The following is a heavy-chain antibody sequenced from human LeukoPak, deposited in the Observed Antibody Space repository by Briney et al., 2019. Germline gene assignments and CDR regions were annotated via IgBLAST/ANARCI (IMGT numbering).Heavy chain of an antibody. J-gene: IGHJ4*02. CDR3: ARGPAGGFDY. V-gene: IGHV4-61*09. D-gene: IGHD3-16*01. CDR1: GGSISSGSYY. CDR2: IYTTGST. Sequence: SETLSLTCTVSGGSISSGSYYWSWIRQPAGKGLEWIGHIYTTGSTNYNPSLKSRVTISVDTSKNQFSLKLSSVTAADTAVYYCARGPAGGFDYWGQGTLVTVSS.